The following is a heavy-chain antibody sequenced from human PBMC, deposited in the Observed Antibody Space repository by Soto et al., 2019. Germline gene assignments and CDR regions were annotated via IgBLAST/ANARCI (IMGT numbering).Heavy chain of an antibody. Sequence: EVQLLESGGGLVQPGGSLRLSCAASGFTFNTFEMSWVRQAPGRGLEWVSFISDDGTRTYYADAVKGRFTISRDNSKYTLYLQMNSLTVEDTAVYACVKVGWLDFWGQGTLVTVSS. V-gene: IGHV3-23*01. CDR1: GFTFNTFE. J-gene: IGHJ5*01. CDR2: ISDDGTRT. D-gene: IGHD3-16*01. CDR3: VKVGWLDF.